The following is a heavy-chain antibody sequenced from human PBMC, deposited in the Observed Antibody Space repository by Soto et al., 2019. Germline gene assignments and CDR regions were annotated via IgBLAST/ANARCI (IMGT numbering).Heavy chain of an antibody. D-gene: IGHD3-22*01. CDR3: ARLSHYYERSGDVNYYYYGMDV. CDR2: IYPGDSDT. J-gene: IGHJ6*04. CDR1: GYSFTSYW. Sequence: GESLKISCKGSGYSFTSYWIGWVRQMPGKGLEWMGIIYPGDSDTRYSPSFQGQVTISADKSISTAYLQWSSLKASDTAMYYCARLSHYYERSGDVNYYYYGMDVRGKGNTVTVYS. V-gene: IGHV5-51*01.